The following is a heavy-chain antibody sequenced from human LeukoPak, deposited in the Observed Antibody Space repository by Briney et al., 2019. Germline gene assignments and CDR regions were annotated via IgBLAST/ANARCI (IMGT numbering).Heavy chain of an antibody. CDR1: GFTFSSYG. CDR2: IRYDGSNK. CDR3: AKGELKYSGSYYGY. J-gene: IGHJ4*02. D-gene: IGHD1-26*01. Sequence: LTGGSLRLSCAASGFTFSSYGMHWVRQAPGKGLEWVAFIRYDGSNKYYADSVKGRFTISRDNSKNTLYLQMNSLRAEDTAVYYCAKGELKYSGSYYGYWGQGTLVTVSS. V-gene: IGHV3-30*02.